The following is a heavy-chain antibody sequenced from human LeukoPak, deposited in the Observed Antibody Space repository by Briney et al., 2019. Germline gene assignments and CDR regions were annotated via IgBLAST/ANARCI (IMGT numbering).Heavy chain of an antibody. CDR3: ARDLYYYDSSGYSYSR. CDR1: GYTFTGYY. Sequence: ASVEVSCKASGYTFTGYYMHWVRQAPGQGLEWMGWINPNSGGTNYAQTFQGRVTMTRDTSISTAYMELSRLRSDDTAVYYCARDLYYYDSSGYSYSRWGQGTLVTVSS. D-gene: IGHD3-22*01. CDR2: INPNSGGT. J-gene: IGHJ4*02. V-gene: IGHV1-2*02.